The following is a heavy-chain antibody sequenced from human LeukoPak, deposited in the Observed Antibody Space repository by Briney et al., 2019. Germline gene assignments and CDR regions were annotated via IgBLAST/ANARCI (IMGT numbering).Heavy chain of an antibody. CDR2: IYYSGST. V-gene: IGHV4-59*01. CDR3: ATYSSGWTEYYFDY. CDR1: GGSISSYY. J-gene: IGHJ4*02. D-gene: IGHD6-19*01. Sequence: SETLSLTCTVSGGSISSYYCSWIRQPPGKGLEWIGYIYYSGSTNYNPSLKSRVTISVDPSKNQFSLKLSSVTAADTAVYYCATYSSGWTEYYFDYWGQGTLVTVSS.